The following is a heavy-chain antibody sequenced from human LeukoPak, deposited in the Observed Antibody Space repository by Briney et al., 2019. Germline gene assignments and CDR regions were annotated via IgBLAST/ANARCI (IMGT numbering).Heavy chain of an antibody. CDR1: GFTFSSYA. D-gene: IGHD5-24*01. Sequence: PGGSLRLSCAASGFTFSSYAMHWVRQAPGKGLEWVAVISHDGSNKYYADSVKGRFAISRDNSKNTLFLQMNSLRAEDTAVYYCARVMATISQDYFDFWGQGTLVTVSS. CDR3: ARVMATISQDYFDF. V-gene: IGHV3-30*09. J-gene: IGHJ4*02. CDR2: ISHDGSNK.